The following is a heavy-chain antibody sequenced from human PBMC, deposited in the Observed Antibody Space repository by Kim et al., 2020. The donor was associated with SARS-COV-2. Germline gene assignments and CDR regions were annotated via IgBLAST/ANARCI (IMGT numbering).Heavy chain of an antibody. CDR3: ARDDSTHSGYYYGMDV. J-gene: IGHJ6*02. Sequence: PSLKSRVTISVDTSKNQFSLRLSSVTAADTAVYYCARDDSTHSGYYYGMDVWGQGTTVTVSS. V-gene: IGHV4-39*07. D-gene: IGHD3-22*01.